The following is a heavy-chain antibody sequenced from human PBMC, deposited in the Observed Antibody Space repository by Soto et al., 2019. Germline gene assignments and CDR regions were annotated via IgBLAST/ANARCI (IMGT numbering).Heavy chain of an antibody. CDR3: ARVRNLRRGYSYGPQARSYYYGMDV. CDR1: GGTFSSYA. CDR2: IIPIFGTA. Sequence: ASVKVSCKASGGTFSSYAISWVRQAPGQGLEWMGGIIPIFGTANYAQKFQGRVTITADESTSTAYMELSSLRSEDTAVYYCARVRNLRRGYSYGPQARSYYYGMDVWGQGTTVTVS. D-gene: IGHD5-18*01. V-gene: IGHV1-69*13. J-gene: IGHJ6*02.